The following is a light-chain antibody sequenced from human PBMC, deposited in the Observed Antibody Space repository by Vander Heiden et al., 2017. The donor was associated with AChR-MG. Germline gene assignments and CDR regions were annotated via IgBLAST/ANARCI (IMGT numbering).Light chain of an antibody. CDR2: LGS. J-gene: IGKJ1*01. V-gene: IGKV2-28*01. CDR1: QSLLHSNGFNY. CDR3: MQALQTPRT. Sequence: DMVITQSPLSLPVTPGEPASISCRSSQSLLHSNGFNYLDWYLQKPGQSPQLLIYLGSNRASGVADRVSGSGSGTDFTLKISRVEDEDVGVYYCMQALQTPRTFGQGTKVEIK.